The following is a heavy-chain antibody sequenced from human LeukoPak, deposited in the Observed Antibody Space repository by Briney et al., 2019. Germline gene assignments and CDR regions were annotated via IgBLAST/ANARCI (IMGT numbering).Heavy chain of an antibody. CDR1: GFTFSDYW. D-gene: IGHD5-18*01. CDR2: IKKDGSEK. CDR3: VRGDTQK. J-gene: IGHJ4*02. Sequence: GGPLRLSCAASGFTFSDYWMSWVRQAPGKGLEWVANIKKDGSEKYYVDSMKGRFTISRDNAKDSLWLQMNNLRAEDTAVYYCVRGDTQKWGQGTLVTVSS. V-gene: IGHV3-7*01.